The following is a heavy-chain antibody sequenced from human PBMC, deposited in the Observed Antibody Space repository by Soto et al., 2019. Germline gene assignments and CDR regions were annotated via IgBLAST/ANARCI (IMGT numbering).Heavy chain of an antibody. CDR1: VYSSPNYW. J-gene: IGHJ6*02. Sequence: ESLKISCKSSVYSSPNYWIAWVRQMPGKGLEWMGIIYPGDSDTRYSPSFQGQVTISADKSISTAYLQWSSLKASDTAMYYCASRAAAHGLDVWGQGTTVTVSS. V-gene: IGHV5-51*01. CDR2: IYPGDSDT. CDR3: ASRAAAHGLDV. D-gene: IGHD6-13*01.